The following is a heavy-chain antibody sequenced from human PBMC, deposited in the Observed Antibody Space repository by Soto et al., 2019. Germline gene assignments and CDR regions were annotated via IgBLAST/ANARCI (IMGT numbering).Heavy chain of an antibody. D-gene: IGHD5-12*01. CDR3: ARHHGPTTSENWFDP. V-gene: IGHV1-18*01. Sequence: QVHLVQSGVEVKTPVASVKVSCQASGYTFFTYDISWVRQAPGQGLEWMGWISTYSGDTKYAQKFQGRVTMTTDPSTTTAYLELRSLRSDDTAVYYCARHHGPTTSENWFDPWGQGTLVTVSS. J-gene: IGHJ5*02. CDR1: GYTFFTYD. CDR2: ISTYSGDT.